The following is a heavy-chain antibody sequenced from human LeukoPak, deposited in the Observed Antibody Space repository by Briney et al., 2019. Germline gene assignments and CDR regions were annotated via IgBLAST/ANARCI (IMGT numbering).Heavy chain of an antibody. CDR3: ATGNGASIAVAGTQFDY. CDR1: GYTLTELS. J-gene: IGHJ4*02. CDR2: FDPEDGET. Sequence: GASVKVSCKVSGYTLTELSMHWVRQAPGKGLEWMGGFDPEDGETIYAQKFQGRVTMTEDTSTDTAYMELSSLRSEDTAVYYCATGNGASIAVAGTQFDYWGQGTLVTVSS. D-gene: IGHD6-19*01. V-gene: IGHV1-24*01.